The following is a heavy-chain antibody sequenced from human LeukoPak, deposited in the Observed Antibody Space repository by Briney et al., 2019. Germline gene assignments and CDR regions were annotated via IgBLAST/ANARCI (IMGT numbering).Heavy chain of an antibody. CDR3: AREDYGSGSYHAFGI. CDR2: IYYSGST. D-gene: IGHD3-10*01. J-gene: IGHJ3*02. V-gene: IGHV4-39*07. CDR1: GGSISSSSYY. Sequence: SETLSLTCTVSGGSISSSSYYWGWIRQPPGKGLEWIGSIYYSGSTYYNPSLKSRVTISVDTSKNQFSLKLSSVTAADTAVYCCAREDYGSGSYHAFGIWGQGTMVTVSS.